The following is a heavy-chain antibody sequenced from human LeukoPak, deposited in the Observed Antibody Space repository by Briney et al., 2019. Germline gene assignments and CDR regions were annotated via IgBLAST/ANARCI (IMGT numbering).Heavy chain of an antibody. CDR2: IYPGDSDT. Sequence: GESLKISCKGSGYSLTSYWIGWVRQMPGKGLEWMGIIYPGDSDTRYSPSFQGQVTISADKSISTAYLQWSSLKASDTAMYYCARPPPAYCSSTSCSNDAFDIWGQGTMVAVSS. J-gene: IGHJ3*02. V-gene: IGHV5-51*01. D-gene: IGHD2-2*01. CDR3: ARPPPAYCSSTSCSNDAFDI. CDR1: GYSLTSYW.